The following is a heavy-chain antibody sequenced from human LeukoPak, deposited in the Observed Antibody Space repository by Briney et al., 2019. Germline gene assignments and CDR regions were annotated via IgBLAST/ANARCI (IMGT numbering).Heavy chain of an antibody. Sequence: GGSLRLSRAASGFTFSNYAMSWVRQAPGRGLEWVSTISGSGDNTYYADSVKGRFTISRDNSKNTLYLQMNSLRAEDTAVYYCAKAPAMIVVVSKHFDYWGQGTLVTVSS. V-gene: IGHV3-23*01. CDR3: AKAPAMIVVVSKHFDY. CDR1: GFTFSNYA. CDR2: ISGSGDNT. D-gene: IGHD3-22*01. J-gene: IGHJ4*02.